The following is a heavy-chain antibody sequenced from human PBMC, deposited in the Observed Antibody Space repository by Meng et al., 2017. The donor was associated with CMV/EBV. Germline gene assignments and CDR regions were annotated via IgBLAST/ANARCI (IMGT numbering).Heavy chain of an antibody. CDR2: IYWNDDK. CDR1: GFSLSTSGVG. Sequence: SGPTLVKPTQTLTLTCTFSGFSLSTSGVGVGWIRQPPGKALEWLALIYWNDDKRYSPSLKSRLTITKDTSKNQVVLTMTNMDPVDTATYYCANSSTYYYYYGMDVWGQGTTVTVSS. J-gene: IGHJ6*02. V-gene: IGHV2-5*01. CDR3: ANSSTYYYYYGMDV.